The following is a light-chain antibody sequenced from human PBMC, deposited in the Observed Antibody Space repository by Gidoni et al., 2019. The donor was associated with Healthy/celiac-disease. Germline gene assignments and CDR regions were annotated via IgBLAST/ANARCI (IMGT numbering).Light chain of an antibody. CDR3: QTWGTGIWV. J-gene: IGLJ3*02. Sequence: QLVLTQSPSASASLGASVKPTCTLSSGHSSYAIAWHQQQPEKGPRYLMKLNSDGSHSKGDGIPDRFSGSSSGAERYLTLSSLQSEYEADYYCQTWGTGIWVFGGGTKLTVL. V-gene: IGLV4-69*01. CDR2: LNSDGSH. CDR1: SGHSSYA.